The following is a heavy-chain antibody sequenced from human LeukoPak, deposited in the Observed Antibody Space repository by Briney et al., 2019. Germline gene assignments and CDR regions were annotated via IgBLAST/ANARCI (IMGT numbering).Heavy chain of an antibody. CDR3: ASLEGEY. V-gene: IGHV4-4*07. D-gene: IGHD3-16*01. CDR2: IYTSGST. CDR1: GVSISIYY. Sequence: SKTLSPTCTVSGVSISIYYWIWIRQPAGKGLEWIGRIYTSGSTNYNPSLKSRVTISVDTSKNQFSLKLSSVTAADTAVYYCASLEGEYWGQGTLVTVSS. J-gene: IGHJ4*02.